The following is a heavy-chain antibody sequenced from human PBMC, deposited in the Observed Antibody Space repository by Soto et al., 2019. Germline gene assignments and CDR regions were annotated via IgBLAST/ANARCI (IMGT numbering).Heavy chain of an antibody. D-gene: IGHD6-13*01. CDR1: GFAIRSNA. J-gene: IGHJ4*02. V-gene: IGHV3-30*04. CDR3: VRAAGIAAAGSSQGVL. Sequence: PGGSLRLSCEASGFAIRSNAIHWVRQAPGKGLEWVAVISFEGSYKYYADSVKGRFTVSRDNSKNTVSLQMDSLTGEDSALYYCVRAAGIAAAGSSQGVLWGQGXLVTVSS. CDR2: ISFEGSYK.